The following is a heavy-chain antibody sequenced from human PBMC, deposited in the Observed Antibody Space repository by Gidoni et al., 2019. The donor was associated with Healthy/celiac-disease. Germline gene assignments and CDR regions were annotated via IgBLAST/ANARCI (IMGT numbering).Heavy chain of an antibody. CDR3: AKARIYYDSSGHSFDY. J-gene: IGHJ4*02. CDR1: GFTFSSSG. Sequence: QVQLVESGGGVVQPGRSLRLSCAASGFTFSSSGMHWVRQAPGKGLEWVAVISYDGSNKYYADSVKGRFTISRDNSKNTLYLQMNSLRAEDTAVYYCAKARIYYDSSGHSFDYWGQGTLVTVSS. D-gene: IGHD3-22*01. CDR2: ISYDGSNK. V-gene: IGHV3-30*18.